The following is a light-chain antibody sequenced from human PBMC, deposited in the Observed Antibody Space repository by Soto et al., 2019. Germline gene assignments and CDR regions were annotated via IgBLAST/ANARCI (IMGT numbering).Light chain of an antibody. V-gene: IGLV6-57*03. J-gene: IGLJ3*02. Sequence: NFMLTQPHSVSESPGKTVTISCTRSSGNIASNYVQWYQQRPGSAPTTVIYEDNQRPSGVPDRFSGSIDSSSNSAALTISGLKTEDEAYYYCQSYDASNQVFGGGTKLTV. CDR3: QSYDASNQV. CDR1: SGNIASNY. CDR2: EDN.